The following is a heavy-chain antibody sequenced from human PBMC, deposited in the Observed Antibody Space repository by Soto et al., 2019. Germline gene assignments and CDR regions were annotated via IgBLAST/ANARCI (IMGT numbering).Heavy chain of an antibody. Sequence: SETLSLTCTVSGGSICSGDYYWSWIRQPPGKGLEWIGYIYYSGSTYYNQSLKSRVTISVDTSKNQFSLNLSSVTAVDTSVYYFSIYYYDSSGYYLHGMDVWGQGTTVTVSS. CDR1: GGSICSGDYY. CDR2: IYYSGST. V-gene: IGHV4-30-4*01. CDR3: SIYYYDSSGYYLHGMDV. D-gene: IGHD3-22*01. J-gene: IGHJ6*02.